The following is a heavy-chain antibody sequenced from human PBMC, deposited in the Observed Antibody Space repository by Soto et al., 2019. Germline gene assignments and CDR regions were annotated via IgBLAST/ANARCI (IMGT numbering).Heavy chain of an antibody. CDR2: IYYSGST. J-gene: IGHJ4*02. D-gene: IGHD4-17*01. Sequence: QVQLQESGPGLVKPSETLSLTCTVSGGSISSYYWSWIRQPPGKGLELIGYIYYSGSTNYHPSLISRVTLSVDTSKNQFSVKLSSVTAADTAVYYCARVRHFYGDYGYIEYWGQGTLVTVSS. CDR3: ARVRHFYGDYGYIEY. CDR1: GGSISSYY. V-gene: IGHV4-59*01.